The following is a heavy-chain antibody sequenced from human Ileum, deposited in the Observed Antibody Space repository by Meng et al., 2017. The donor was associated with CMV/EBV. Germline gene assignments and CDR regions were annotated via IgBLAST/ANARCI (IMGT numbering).Heavy chain of an antibody. CDR2: INGGGSST. CDR3: ARGTGNYGDWDY. Sequence: CAASRLTINNYWMHCVRQGPGKGLEWVSRINGGGSSTNYADSVKGRFTVSRDNAKNIVYLQMNSLRAEDTAVYYCARGTGNYGDWDYWGQGTLVTVSS. D-gene: IGHD1-7*01. CDR1: RLTINNYW. V-gene: IGHV3-74*01. J-gene: IGHJ4*02.